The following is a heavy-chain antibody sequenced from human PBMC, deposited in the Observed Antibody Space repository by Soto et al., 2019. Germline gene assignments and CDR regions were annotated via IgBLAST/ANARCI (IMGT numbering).Heavy chain of an antibody. CDR2: ISYDGSNK. V-gene: IGHV3-30*18. J-gene: IGHJ6*02. Sequence: QVQLVESGGGVVQPGRSLRLSCAASGFTFSSYGMHWVRQAPGKGLEWVAVISYDGSNKYYADSVKGRFTISRDNSKNTLYLQMNSLRAEDTVVYYCAKTQYSSSWAFYYGMDVWGQGTTVTVSS. CDR1: GFTFSSYG. CDR3: AKTQYSSSWAFYYGMDV. D-gene: IGHD6-13*01.